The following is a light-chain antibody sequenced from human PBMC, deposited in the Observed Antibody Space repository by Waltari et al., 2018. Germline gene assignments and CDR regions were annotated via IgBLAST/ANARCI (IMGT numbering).Light chain of an antibody. CDR3: CSYSGSYQLT. Sequence: QSALTQPRSVSGSPGQSVTIYCTGTSSDVGGYNYVSWYQHHPGKAPKVRIYDVSQRPTGFPDRFSGSKSCHAASLTISVLQADDEADYYCCSYSGSYQLTFGGGTKLTVL. CDR1: SSDVGGYNY. CDR2: DVS. J-gene: IGLJ2*01. V-gene: IGLV2-11*01.